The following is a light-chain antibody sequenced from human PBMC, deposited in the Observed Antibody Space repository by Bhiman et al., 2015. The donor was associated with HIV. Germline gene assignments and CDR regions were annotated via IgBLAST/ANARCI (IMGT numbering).Light chain of an antibody. CDR2: GKN. CDR3: DSRDTSTNHPVV. V-gene: IGLV3-19*01. CDR1: SHRNYY. Sequence: SSEVTQDPAVSVALGQTVRITCQGDSHRNYYANWYQQKPGQAPLLVIYGKNNRPSGIPDRFSGSSSGNTASLTITGAQAEDEADYYCDSRDTSTNHPVVFGGGTKLTVL. J-gene: IGLJ2*01.